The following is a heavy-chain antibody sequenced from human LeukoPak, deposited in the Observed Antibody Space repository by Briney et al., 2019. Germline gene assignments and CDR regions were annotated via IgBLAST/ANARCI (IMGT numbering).Heavy chain of an antibody. CDR3: ARDLKDYGGTWAMDV. Sequence: GGSQRLSCAASGFTVSSNYMSWVRQAPGKGLEWVSVIYSGGSTYYADSVKGRFTISRDNSKNTLYLQMNSLRAEDTAVYYCARDLKDYGGTWAMDVWGQGTTVTVSS. CDR1: GFTVSSNY. CDR2: IYSGGST. J-gene: IGHJ6*02. V-gene: IGHV3-53*01. D-gene: IGHD4-23*01.